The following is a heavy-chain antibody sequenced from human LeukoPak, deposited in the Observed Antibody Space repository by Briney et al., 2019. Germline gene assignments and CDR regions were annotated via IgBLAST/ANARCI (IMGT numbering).Heavy chain of an antibody. Sequence: TGGSLRLSCAASGFTFSDYSMHWVRQAPGKGLNWVAFIRYDGNNKYYADSVKGRFTISRDNSKNTLYVRMNSLRVEDMAVYYCAKLVGGDRSTSSAVDFWGQGALVTVSS. D-gene: IGHD6-6*01. CDR3: AKLVGGDRSTSSAVDF. CDR2: IRYDGNNK. J-gene: IGHJ4*02. V-gene: IGHV3-30*02. CDR1: GFTFSDYS.